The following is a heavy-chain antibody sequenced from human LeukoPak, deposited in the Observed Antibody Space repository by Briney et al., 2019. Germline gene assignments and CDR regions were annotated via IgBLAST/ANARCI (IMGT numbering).Heavy chain of an antibody. D-gene: IGHD2-15*01. J-gene: IGHJ4*02. V-gene: IGHV3-30-3*02. CDR3: AKQLVYCSDGSCYFPY. CDR1: GFTFSSYA. CDR2: ISYDGSNK. Sequence: GGSLRLSCAASGFTFSSYAMHWVRQAPGKGLEWVAVISYDGSNKYYADSVKGRFTISRDNSKNTLYLQMNSLRAEDTAVYYCAKQLVYCSDGSCYFPYWGQGTLVTVSS.